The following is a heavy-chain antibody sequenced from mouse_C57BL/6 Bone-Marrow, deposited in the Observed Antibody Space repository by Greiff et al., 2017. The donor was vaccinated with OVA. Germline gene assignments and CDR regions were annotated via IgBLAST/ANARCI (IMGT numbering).Heavy chain of an antibody. CDR2: ISYDGSN. CDR3: ARALYDGYHFDY. Sequence: EVKLQESGPGLVKPSQSLSLTCSVTGYSITSGYYWNWIRQFPGNKLEWMGYISYDGSNNYNPSLKNRISITRDTSKNQFFLKLNSVTTEDTATYYCARALYDGYHFDYWGQGTTLTVSS. J-gene: IGHJ2*01. CDR1: GYSITSGYY. D-gene: IGHD2-3*01. V-gene: IGHV3-6*01.